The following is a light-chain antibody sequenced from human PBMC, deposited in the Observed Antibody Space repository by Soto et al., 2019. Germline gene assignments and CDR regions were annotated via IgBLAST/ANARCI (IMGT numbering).Light chain of an antibody. CDR1: QSFSSS. CDR3: QQYNNWPFT. V-gene: IGKV3-15*01. CDR2: DAS. J-gene: IGKJ4*01. Sequence: EIVMTQSPATLSVSPGERATLSCRASQSFSSSLAWYQQKPGQAPRLLIYDASARATGIPARFSGSGSGTELPLTISRLQSGDFAVSYCQQYNNWPFTFGGGTKVEI.